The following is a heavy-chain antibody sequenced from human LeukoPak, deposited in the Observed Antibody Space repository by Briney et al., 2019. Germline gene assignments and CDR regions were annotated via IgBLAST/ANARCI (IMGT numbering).Heavy chain of an antibody. Sequence: SETLSLTCTVSGGSISSYYWSWIRQPPGKGLEWIGYIYYSGSTNYNPSLKSRVTISVDTSKNQFSLKLSSATAADTAVYYCARDRWFGELQPYYGMDVWGQGTTVTVSS. CDR2: IYYSGST. CDR1: GGSISSYY. J-gene: IGHJ6*02. D-gene: IGHD3-10*01. CDR3: ARDRWFGELQPYYGMDV. V-gene: IGHV4-59*01.